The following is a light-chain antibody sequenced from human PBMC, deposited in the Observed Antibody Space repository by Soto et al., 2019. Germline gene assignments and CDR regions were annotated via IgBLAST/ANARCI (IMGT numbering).Light chain of an antibody. J-gene: IGLJ2*01. CDR2: DVS. Sequence: QSVLTQPASVSGSPGQSITISCTGTTSDVGGYTFVSWYQQHPGKAPKLMIYDVSNRPSGVSNRFSGSKSGNTASLTTSGLQAEDEGDYYCSSYTSSSTLVFGGGTKLTVL. V-gene: IGLV2-14*01. CDR1: TSDVGGYTF. CDR3: SSYTSSSTLV.